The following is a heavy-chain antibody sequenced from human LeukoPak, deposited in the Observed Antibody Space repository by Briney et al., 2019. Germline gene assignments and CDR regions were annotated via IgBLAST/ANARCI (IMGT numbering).Heavy chain of an antibody. V-gene: IGHV4-4*07. Sequence: SETLSPTCTVSGGSITNYYWSWIRQSAGKGLEWIGRINTSGDTSYNPSIRSRVTMSVDTSKNQFSLKLSSVTAADTAMYYCARVSPPGYGILEKWGQGTLVTVSS. CDR3: ARVSPPGYGILEK. CDR2: INTSGDT. CDR1: GGSITNYY. D-gene: IGHD5-18*01. J-gene: IGHJ4*02.